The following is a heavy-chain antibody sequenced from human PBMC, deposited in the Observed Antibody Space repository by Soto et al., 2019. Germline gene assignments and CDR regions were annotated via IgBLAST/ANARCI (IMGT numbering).Heavy chain of an antibody. J-gene: IGHJ4*02. D-gene: IGHD6-13*01. V-gene: IGHV4-39*01. CDR2: IFYDGYT. CDR3: ARLQAAVPHY. CDR1: GDSISGSPYF. Sequence: QVQLQESGPGLVMPSETLSLTCTVSGDSISGSPYFWDWIRQPPGKRLEWIGSIFYDGYTLYTPSLKSRVTISVDTSKNQFSLKLTSVAAADTAVYFCARLQAAVPHYWGQGILVTVSS.